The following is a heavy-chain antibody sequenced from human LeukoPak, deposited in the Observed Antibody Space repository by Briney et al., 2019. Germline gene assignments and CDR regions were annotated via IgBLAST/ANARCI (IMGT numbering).Heavy chain of an antibody. CDR3: ARDKRSTAGNWFDP. J-gene: IGHJ5*02. V-gene: IGHV1-2*06. Sequence: ASVKVSCKASGYTFTDYYIHWVRQAPGRGLEWMGRINPNSGGTNYAQRFQGRVTVTRDTSISTAYMELSTLRSDDAAVYYCARDKRSTAGNWFDPWGQGTLVTVSS. CDR1: GYTFTDYY. D-gene: IGHD1-14*01. CDR2: INPNSGGT.